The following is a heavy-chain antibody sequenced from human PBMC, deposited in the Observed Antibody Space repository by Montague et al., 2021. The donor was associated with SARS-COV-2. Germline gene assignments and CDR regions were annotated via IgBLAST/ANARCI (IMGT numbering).Heavy chain of an antibody. V-gene: IGHV4-34*01. D-gene: IGHD2-2*02. Sequence: SETLSLTCAVYGGSFSGYYWNWIRQPPEKGLEWVGEINHSGSANYNPSLKRRVTISVDTSKNQFSLKLNSVTAADTAVYYCARLGEGVVSAPILGVGPYYSYFYMDVWGKGATVTVSS. J-gene: IGHJ6*03. CDR1: GGSFSGYY. CDR2: INHSGSA. CDR3: ARLGEGVVSAPILGVGPYYSYFYMDV.